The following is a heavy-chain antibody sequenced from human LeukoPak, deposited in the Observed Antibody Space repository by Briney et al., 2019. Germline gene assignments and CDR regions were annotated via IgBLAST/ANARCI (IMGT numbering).Heavy chain of an antibody. J-gene: IGHJ4*02. V-gene: IGHV3-21*01. Sequence: PGGSLRLSCAASGFTFSSYSMNWVRQAPGKGLEWVSSIRSSSSYIYYADSVKGRFTISRDNAKNSLYLQMNSLRAEDTAAYYCARVYSSGWPTDYWGQGTLVTVSS. CDR3: ARVYSSGWPTDY. CDR2: IRSSSSYI. D-gene: IGHD6-19*01. CDR1: GFTFSSYS.